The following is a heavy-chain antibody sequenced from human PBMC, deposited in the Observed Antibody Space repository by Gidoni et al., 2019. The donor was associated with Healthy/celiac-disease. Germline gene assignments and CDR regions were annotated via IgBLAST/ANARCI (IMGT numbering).Heavy chain of an antibody. J-gene: IGHJ6*02. Sequence: QLQLQESGPGLVKPSETLSLTCTVSGGSISSSSYYWGWIRQPPGKGLEWIGSIYYSGSTYYNPSLKSRVTISVDTSKNQFSLKLSSVTAADTAVYYCARHGSLNYDFWSGYLSPYYYGMDVWGQGTTVTVSS. D-gene: IGHD3-3*01. CDR1: GGSISSSSYY. CDR3: ARHGSLNYDFWSGYLSPYYYGMDV. V-gene: IGHV4-39*01. CDR2: IYYSGST.